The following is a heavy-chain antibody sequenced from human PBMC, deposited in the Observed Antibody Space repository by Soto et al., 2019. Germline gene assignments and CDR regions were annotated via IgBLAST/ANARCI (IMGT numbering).Heavy chain of an antibody. CDR3: AKDLGGSSGYYSKVSRDIYGMDV. J-gene: IGHJ6*02. Sequence: GGSLRLSCAASGFTFSSYAMSWVRQAPGKGLEWVSAISGSGGSTYYADSVKGRFTISRDNSKNTLYLQMNSLRAEDTAVYYCAKDLGGSSGYYSKVSRDIYGMDVWGQGTTVTVSS. CDR2: ISGSGGST. CDR1: GFTFSSYA. D-gene: IGHD3-22*01. V-gene: IGHV3-23*01.